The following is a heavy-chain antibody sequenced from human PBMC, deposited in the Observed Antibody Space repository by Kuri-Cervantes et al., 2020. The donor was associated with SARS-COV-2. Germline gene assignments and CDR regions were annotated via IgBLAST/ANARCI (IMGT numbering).Heavy chain of an antibody. Sequence: GSLRLSCTVSGGSISSYYWSWIRQPPGKGLEWIGYIYYSGSTNYNPSLKSRVTISVDTSKNQFSLKLSSVTAADTAVYYCARALGTPGWFDPWGQGTLVTVSS. CDR1: GGSISSYY. CDR2: IYYSGST. V-gene: IGHV4-59*01. D-gene: IGHD3-16*01. J-gene: IGHJ5*02. CDR3: ARALGTPGWFDP.